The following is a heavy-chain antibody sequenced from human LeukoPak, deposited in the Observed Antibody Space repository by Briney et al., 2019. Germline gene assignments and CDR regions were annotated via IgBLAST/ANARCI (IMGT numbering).Heavy chain of an antibody. J-gene: IGHJ4*02. CDR1: GGSISSYY. CDR2: IYYSGST. D-gene: IGHD3-22*01. Sequence: SETLSLTCTVSGGSISSYYWGWIRQPPGKGLEWIGYIYYSGSTNYNPSLKSRVTISVDTSKNQFSLKLSSVTAADTAVYYCARMTAYYYDSSGYFEWYFDYWGQGTLVTVSS. CDR3: ARMTAYYYDSSGYFEWYFDY. V-gene: IGHV4-59*01.